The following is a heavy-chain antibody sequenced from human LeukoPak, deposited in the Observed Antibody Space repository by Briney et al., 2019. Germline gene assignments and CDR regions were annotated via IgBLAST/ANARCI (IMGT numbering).Heavy chain of an antibody. V-gene: IGHV5-51*01. CDR1: GYIFTSYW. J-gene: IGHJ4*02. Sequence: GASLQISCKGSGYIFTSYWIGWVRQLPGKGLEWMGIIYPGDSDTRYSPSFQGQVTISADKSISTAYLQWSSLKASDTAMYYCARHETGPYDSPDYWGQGTLVTVSS. D-gene: IGHD3-22*01. CDR3: ARHETGPYDSPDY. CDR2: IYPGDSDT.